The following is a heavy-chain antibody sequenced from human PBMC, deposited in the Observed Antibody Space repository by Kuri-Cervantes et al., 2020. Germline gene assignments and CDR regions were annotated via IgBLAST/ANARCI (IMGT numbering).Heavy chain of an antibody. CDR1: GGSISSGSYY. D-gene: IGHD3-10*01. J-gene: IGHJ6*02. Sequence: SETLSLTCTVSGGSISSGSYYWSWIRQPPGKALEWIGYMYFSGSTNYNPSLKSRVTISVDTSKNQFSLKLSSVTAADTAVYYCARRAVRGGMDAWGQGTTVTVSS. CDR2: MYFSGST. CDR3: ARRAVRGGMDA. V-gene: IGHV4-61*01.